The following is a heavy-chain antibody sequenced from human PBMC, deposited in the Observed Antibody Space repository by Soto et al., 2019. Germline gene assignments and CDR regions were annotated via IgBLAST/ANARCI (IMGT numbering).Heavy chain of an antibody. J-gene: IGHJ4*02. CDR3: ARMMGATLVDF. Sequence: QVHLNESGPGLVRPSGTLSLTCAVSGASISSTTNWWSWVRQPPGKGLEWIGEISHSGSTNYNPSRKRRVTMAVDKSTNQFSLGWTPVTAAGTAVYYCARMMGATLVDFWGQGTLVIVSS. CDR1: GASISSTTNW. V-gene: IGHV4-4*02. D-gene: IGHD1-26*01. CDR2: ISHSGST.